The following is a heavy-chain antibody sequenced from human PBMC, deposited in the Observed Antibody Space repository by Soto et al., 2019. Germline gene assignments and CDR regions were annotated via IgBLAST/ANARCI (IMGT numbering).Heavy chain of an antibody. D-gene: IGHD2-15*01. CDR2: VIPMFDTT. J-gene: IGHJ6*02. CDR3: ARVVVVAAAKYYYYAMDV. Sequence: QVQLEQSGAEVRKPGSSVKVSCKASGGTFRSYAINWVRQAPGQGLEWMGGVIPMFDTTDYAQRFQGRVRITADESTRTAYMALTSLRSEDTAVYYCARVVVVAAAKYYYYAMDVWGQGTTVTVPS. CDR1: GGTFRSYA. V-gene: IGHV1-69*01.